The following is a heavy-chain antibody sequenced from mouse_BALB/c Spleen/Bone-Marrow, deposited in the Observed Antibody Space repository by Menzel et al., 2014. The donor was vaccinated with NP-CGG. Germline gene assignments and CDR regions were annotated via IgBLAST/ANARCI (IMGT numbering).Heavy chain of an antibody. CDR3: ARGAWARGYFDY. Sequence: EVQLVESGAELVRPGALVELSCKASGFNIKDYYLHWVKQGPEQGLEWIGWIDPEKGNTKYDPKFQGKASIIADTSSNTAYLQLSSLTSEDTAVYYCARGAWARGYFDYWGQGTTLTVSS. CDR2: IDPEKGNT. V-gene: IGHV14-1*02. CDR1: GFNIKDYY. J-gene: IGHJ2*01. D-gene: IGHD4-1*01.